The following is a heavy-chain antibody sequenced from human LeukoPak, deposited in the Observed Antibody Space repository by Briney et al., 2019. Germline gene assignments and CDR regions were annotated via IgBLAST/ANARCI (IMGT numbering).Heavy chain of an antibody. V-gene: IGHV1-18*01. Sequence: ASVKVSCKASGGTFSSYAISWVRQAPGQGLEWMGWISVYNGNTNYARRVQGRVTMTTDTSTNTACMELRSLRSDDTAVYYCVRDDSKGGAFDIWGQGTMVTVSS. CDR1: GGTFSSYA. CDR3: VRDDSKGGAFDI. CDR2: ISVYNGNT. J-gene: IGHJ3*02. D-gene: IGHD3-22*01.